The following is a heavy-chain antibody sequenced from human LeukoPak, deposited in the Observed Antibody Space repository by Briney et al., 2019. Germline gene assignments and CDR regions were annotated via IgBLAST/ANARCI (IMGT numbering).Heavy chain of an antibody. D-gene: IGHD3-22*01. CDR1: GYTFTSHG. V-gene: IGHV1-3*01. CDR2: INAGNGNT. CDR3: AITYYYDSSGLFFAFDI. Sequence: ASVKVSCKASGYTFTSHGISWVRQAPGQRLEWMGWINAGNGNTKYSQKFQGRVTITRDTSASTAYMELSSLRSEDTAVYYCAITYYYDSSGLFFAFDIWGQGTMVTVSS. J-gene: IGHJ3*02.